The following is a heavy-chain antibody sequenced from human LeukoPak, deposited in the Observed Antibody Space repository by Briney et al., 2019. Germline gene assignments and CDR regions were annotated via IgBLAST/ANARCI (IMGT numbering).Heavy chain of an antibody. CDR1: GYTFTGYY. Sequence: ASVKVSCKASGYTFTGYYMHWVRQAPGQGLEWMGWINPNSGGTNYAQKFQGRVTMTRDTSISTAYMELSRLRSDDTAVYYCARAISGSSRGPRYYFDHWGQGTLVTVSS. CDR3: ARAISGSSRGPRYYFDH. CDR2: INPNSGGT. D-gene: IGHD1-26*01. J-gene: IGHJ4*02. V-gene: IGHV1-2*02.